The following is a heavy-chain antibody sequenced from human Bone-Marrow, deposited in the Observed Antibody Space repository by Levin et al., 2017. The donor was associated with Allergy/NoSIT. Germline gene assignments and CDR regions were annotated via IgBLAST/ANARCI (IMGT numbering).Heavy chain of an antibody. CDR3: ARGGEYCSGGSCYRFDY. V-gene: IGHV4-31*03. CDR2: IYYSGST. CDR1: GGSISSGGYY. Sequence: PSETLSLTCTVSGGSISSGGYYWSWIRQHPGKGLEWIGYIYYSGSTYYNPSLKSRVTISVDTSKNQFSLKLSSVTAADTAVYYCARGGEYCSGGSCYRFDYWGQGTLVTVSS. D-gene: IGHD2-15*01. J-gene: IGHJ4*02.